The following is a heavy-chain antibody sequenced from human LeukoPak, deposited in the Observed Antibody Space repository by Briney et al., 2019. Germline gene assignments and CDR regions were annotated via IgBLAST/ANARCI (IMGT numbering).Heavy chain of an antibody. CDR1: GFTFSSYA. Sequence: PGGSLRLSCGASGFTFSSYAMSWVRQAPGKGLEWASTISGSGGRTYYGDSVKGRFTISRDNSKNTLYLPMNSLRVEDTAVYYCAKHQQIFGDSLMDVWGQGTTVTVSS. D-gene: IGHD4-17*01. V-gene: IGHV3-23*01. CDR2: ISGSGGRT. CDR3: AKHQQIFGDSLMDV. J-gene: IGHJ6*02.